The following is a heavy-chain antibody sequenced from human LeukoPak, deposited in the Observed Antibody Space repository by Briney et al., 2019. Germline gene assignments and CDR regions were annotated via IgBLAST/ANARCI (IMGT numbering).Heavy chain of an antibody. CDR2: IKQDGIEK. J-gene: IGHJ6*03. CDR1: GFTFSSYW. CDR3: ARAAGSGYYFYMDV. V-gene: IGHV3-7*03. Sequence: GGSLRLSCAASGFTFSSYWMSWVRQAPGKGLEWVANIKQDGIEKYYVDSVKGRFTISRDNAKNSLYLQMNSLRSEDTALYYCARAAGSGYYFYMDVWGKGTTVTVSS.